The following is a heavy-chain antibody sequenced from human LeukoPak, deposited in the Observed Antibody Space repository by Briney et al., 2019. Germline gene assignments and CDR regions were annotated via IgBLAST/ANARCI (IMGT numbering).Heavy chain of an antibody. CDR2: FDPEDGET. D-gene: IGHD3-22*01. CDR1: GYTLTELS. J-gene: IGHJ4*02. CDR3: ATDRYYYDSSGYLW. Sequence: ASVKVSCKVSGYTLTELSMHWVRQAPGKGLEWMGGFDPEDGETIYAQKFQGRVTMTEDTSTDTAYMELSSLRSEDTAVYYCATDRYYYDSSGYLWWGQGTLVTVSS. V-gene: IGHV1-24*01.